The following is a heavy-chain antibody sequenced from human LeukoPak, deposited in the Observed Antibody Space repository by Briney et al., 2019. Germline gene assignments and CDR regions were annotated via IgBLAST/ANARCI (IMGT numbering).Heavy chain of an antibody. Sequence: LSGGSLRLSCVASGFTFSSYTLHWVRQAPGKGLEWVAVMSYDGSHKFHADSVKGRFTISRDNSKNTLYLQMNSLRAEDTAVYYCARLYSSSSGKAFDIWGQGTMVTVSS. V-gene: IGHV3-30*04. CDR3: ARLYSSSSGKAFDI. CDR2: MSYDGSHK. CDR1: GFTFSSYT. D-gene: IGHD6-6*01. J-gene: IGHJ3*02.